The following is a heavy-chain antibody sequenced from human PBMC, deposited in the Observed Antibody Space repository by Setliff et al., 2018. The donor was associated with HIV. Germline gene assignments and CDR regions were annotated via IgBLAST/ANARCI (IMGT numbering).Heavy chain of an antibody. V-gene: IGHV1-3*04. CDR1: GYTFSQYP. J-gene: IGHJ5*02. D-gene: IGHD6-13*01. CDR2: INTGNGNT. Sequence: ASVKVSCKASGYTFSQYPMHWVRQAPGQRPEWMGWINTGNGNTKYSQKFQGRVTITRDTSASTAYMELNNLRDDDTAFYYCARGWQHLVPFDHWGQGTLVTVSS. CDR3: ARGWQHLVPFDH.